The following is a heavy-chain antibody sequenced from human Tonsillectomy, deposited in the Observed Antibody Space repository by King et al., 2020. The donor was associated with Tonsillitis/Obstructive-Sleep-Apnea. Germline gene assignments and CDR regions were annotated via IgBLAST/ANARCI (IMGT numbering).Heavy chain of an antibody. Sequence: VQLVESGGGVVQPGRSLRLSCAASGFTFSSYAMHWVRQAPGKGLEWVAVISYDGSNKYYADSVKGRFTISRDNSKNTLYLQMNSLRAEDTAVYYCARYQDDDYGCNWGAFDIGGQGTMVTVSS. D-gene: IGHD4-23*01. CDR3: ARYQDDDYGCNWGAFDI. J-gene: IGHJ3*02. CDR1: GFTFSSYA. V-gene: IGHV3-30*04. CDR2: ISYDGSNK.